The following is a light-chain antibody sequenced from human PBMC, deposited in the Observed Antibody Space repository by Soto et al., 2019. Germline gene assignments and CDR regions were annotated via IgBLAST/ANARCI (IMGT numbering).Light chain of an antibody. Sequence: EIVLTQSPGTVSLSPWERSTLSFRASQGVSSYLAWYQQKLGQAPRLLIYAASDRATGIPGRFSGSGSGTDFTLIISSLEPEDFAFYYCQQGNTWPWTFGQGTKVDIK. J-gene: IGKJ1*01. CDR3: QQGNTWPWT. V-gene: IGKV3D-11*01. CDR1: QGVSSY. CDR2: AAS.